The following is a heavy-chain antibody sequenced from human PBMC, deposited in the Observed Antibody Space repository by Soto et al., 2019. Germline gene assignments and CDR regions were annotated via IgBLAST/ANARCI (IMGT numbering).Heavy chain of an antibody. CDR2: ISGSGGST. D-gene: IGHD1-26*01. Sequence: EVQLLESGGGLVQPGGSLRLSCAASGFTFSSYAMSWVRQAPGKGLEWVSAISGSGGSTYYEDSVKGRFTISRDNAKNTLYVQMHSLRAEDTAVYYCATGEWELPYGDYWGQGTLVTVS. CDR1: GFTFSSYA. J-gene: IGHJ4*02. V-gene: IGHV3-23*01. CDR3: ATGEWELPYGDY.